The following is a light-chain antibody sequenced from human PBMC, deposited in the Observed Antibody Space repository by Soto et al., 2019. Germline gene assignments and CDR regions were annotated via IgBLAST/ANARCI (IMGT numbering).Light chain of an antibody. CDR2: DAS. Sequence: DIQMTQSPSSLSASVGDRVTITCQASQDISNYLNWYQQKPGKAPKLLIYDASNLATGVPSRFSGSRSGTHFTFITSNLQPEDIAVFFCQRYDNRPSGRTCCGGTKVKIK. CDR1: QDISNY. V-gene: IGKV1-33*01. CDR3: QRYDNRPSGRT. J-gene: IGKJ4*02.